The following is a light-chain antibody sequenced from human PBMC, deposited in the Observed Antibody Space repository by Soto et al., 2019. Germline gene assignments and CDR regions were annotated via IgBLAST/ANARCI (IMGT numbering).Light chain of an antibody. Sequence: DIRMTQSPSSLSASVGDTVTITCRASQGISDYLSWFQHEPGEAPKLLIYTASSLQGGVPLRFSGSGSRTHFSLTINNLQPEDVGTYFCQHYDNLPLTFGGGTKVDI. J-gene: IGKJ4*01. V-gene: IGKV1-33*01. CDR1: QGISDY. CDR2: TAS. CDR3: QHYDNLPLT.